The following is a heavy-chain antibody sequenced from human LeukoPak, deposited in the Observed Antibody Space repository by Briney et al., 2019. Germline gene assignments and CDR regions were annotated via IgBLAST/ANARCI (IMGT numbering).Heavy chain of an antibody. V-gene: IGHV4-59*01. D-gene: IGHD4-23*01. CDR1: GGSISSYY. CDR2: IYYSGST. J-gene: IGHJ3*02. CDR3: AREKTTVVTPDDAFDI. Sequence: SGTLTLTCTVSGGSISSYYWSWIRQPPGKGLEWIGYIYYSGSTNYNPSLKSRVTISVDTSKNQFSLKLSSVTAADTAVYYCAREKTTVVTPDDAFDIWGQGTMVTVSS.